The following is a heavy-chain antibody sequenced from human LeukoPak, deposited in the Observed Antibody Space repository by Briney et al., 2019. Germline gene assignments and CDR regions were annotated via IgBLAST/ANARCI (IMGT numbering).Heavy chain of an antibody. V-gene: IGHV3-74*01. Sequence: GGSLRLSCAASGFTFSSYWMHWVRQAPGKGLVWVSRINSDGTITSYADSVKGRFTISRDNAKNTLYPQMNSLRAEDTAVYYCARANSGLYAFDYWGQGTLVTVSS. D-gene: IGHD6-19*01. J-gene: IGHJ4*02. CDR3: ARANSGLYAFDY. CDR1: GFTFSSYW. CDR2: INSDGTIT.